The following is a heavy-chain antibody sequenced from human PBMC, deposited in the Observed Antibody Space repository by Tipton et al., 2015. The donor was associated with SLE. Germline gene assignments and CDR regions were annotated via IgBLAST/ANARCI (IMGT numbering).Heavy chain of an antibody. V-gene: IGHV1-2*02. J-gene: IGHJ4*02. D-gene: IGHD3-16*01. Sequence: QLVQSGPEVKQPGASVKVSCKASGYPFTDYYMHWVRQAPGQGLEWMGWITPNSGGTSYTQSFQGRVTVSRDTSISTVYMELSKLTFDDTAIYYCARGGGGLVYWGQGTLVTVSS. CDR2: ITPNSGGT. CDR1: GYPFTDYY. CDR3: ARGGGGLVY.